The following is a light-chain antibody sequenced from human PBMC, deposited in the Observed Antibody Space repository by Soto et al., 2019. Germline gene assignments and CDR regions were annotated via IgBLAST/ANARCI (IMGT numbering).Light chain of an antibody. Sequence: IQMTQSPSSRSASLGDRVTITCRASQSISSWLAWYQQKPGKAPXXLIHDASTLESGVPSRFSGSGSGTEFILTISSLKPDDFATYYCQQYNSYRTFGQGTKVDI. CDR1: QSISSW. CDR3: QQYNSYRT. J-gene: IGKJ1*01. V-gene: IGKV1-5*01. CDR2: DAS.